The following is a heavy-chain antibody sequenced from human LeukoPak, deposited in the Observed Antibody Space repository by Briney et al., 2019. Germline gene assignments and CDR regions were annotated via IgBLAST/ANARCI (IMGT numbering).Heavy chain of an antibody. CDR3: ARGWLVSNWFDP. Sequence: SETLSLTCTVSGGSISSYYWSWIRQPPGKGLEWIGYIYYSGSTNYNPSLKSRVTISVDTSKNQFSLKLSSVTAADTAVYYCARGWLVSNWFDPWGQGTLVTVSS. J-gene: IGHJ5*02. D-gene: IGHD6-19*01. CDR2: IYYSGST. CDR1: GGSISSYY. V-gene: IGHV4-59*01.